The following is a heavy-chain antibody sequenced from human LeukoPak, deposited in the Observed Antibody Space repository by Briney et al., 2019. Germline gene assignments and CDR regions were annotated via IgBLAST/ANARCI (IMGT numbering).Heavy chain of an antibody. CDR2: ISSSSSTI. CDR3: ARDFREDFDY. J-gene: IGHJ4*02. CDR1: GFTFSSYA. V-gene: IGHV3-48*01. D-gene: IGHD3-10*01. Sequence: GGSLRLSCAASGFTFSSYAMSWVRQAPGKGLEWVSYISSSSSTIYYADSVKGRFTISRDNAKNSLYLQMNSLRAEDTAVYYCARDFREDFDYWGQGTLVTVSS.